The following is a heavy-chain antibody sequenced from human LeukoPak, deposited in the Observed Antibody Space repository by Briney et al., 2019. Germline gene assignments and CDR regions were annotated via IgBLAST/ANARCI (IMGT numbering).Heavy chain of an antibody. Sequence: GGSLRLPCAASGFTFSSYSMNWVRQAPGKGLEWVSSISSSSSYIYYAGPVKGRFTISRDNAKNSLYLQMNSLRAEDTAVYYCARSREGSSSWPDAFDIWGQGTMVTVSS. V-gene: IGHV3-21*01. J-gene: IGHJ3*02. CDR1: GFTFSSYS. CDR2: ISSSSSYI. D-gene: IGHD6-13*01. CDR3: ARSREGSSSWPDAFDI.